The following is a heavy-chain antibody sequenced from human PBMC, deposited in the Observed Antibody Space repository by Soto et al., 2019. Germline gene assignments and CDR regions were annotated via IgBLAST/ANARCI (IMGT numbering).Heavy chain of an antibody. J-gene: IGHJ4*02. Sequence: GGSLRLSCAASGFTVSSNYMSWVRQAPGKGLEWVSVIYSGGSTYYADSVKGRFTISRDNSNNTLYLQMNSLRAEDTAVYYCARESGGYCISTSCPKGRYFENWGQGTLVTVSS. D-gene: IGHD2-2*01. CDR2: IYSGGST. CDR3: ARESGGYCISTSCPKGRYFEN. V-gene: IGHV3-66*01. CDR1: GFTVSSNY.